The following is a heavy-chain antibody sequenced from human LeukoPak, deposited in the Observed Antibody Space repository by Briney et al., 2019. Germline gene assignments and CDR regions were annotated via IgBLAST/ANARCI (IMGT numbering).Heavy chain of an antibody. CDR2: IYYSGST. CDR1: GGSISSGGYY. V-gene: IGHV4-31*03. CDR3: ARILDYGDYRYYFDY. J-gene: IGHJ4*02. Sequence: SETLSLTCTVSGGSISSGGYYWSWIRQHPGKGLEWIGYIYYSGSTYYNPSLKSRVTISVDTSKNQFSLKLSSVTAADTAVYYCARILDYGDYRYYFDYWGQGTLVTVSS. D-gene: IGHD4-17*01.